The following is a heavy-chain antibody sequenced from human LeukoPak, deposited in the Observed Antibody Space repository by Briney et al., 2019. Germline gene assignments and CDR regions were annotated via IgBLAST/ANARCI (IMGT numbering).Heavy chain of an antibody. CDR3: AKDRDSPGFNWFDP. Sequence: GGSLRLSCAASGFTFSSYAMNWVRQAPGKGLEWVSTITGRGHSTYYADSVKGRFTISRDNSKNTLYLRMNSLRVEDTAVYYCAKDRDSPGFNWFDPWDQGTLVTVSS. J-gene: IGHJ5*02. CDR1: GFTFSSYA. D-gene: IGHD2-21*01. CDR2: ITGRGHST. V-gene: IGHV3-23*01.